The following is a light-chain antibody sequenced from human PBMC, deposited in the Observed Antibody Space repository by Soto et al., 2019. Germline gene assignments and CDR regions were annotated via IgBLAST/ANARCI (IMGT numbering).Light chain of an antibody. J-gene: IGKJ5*01. Sequence: EIVLTQSAGTLSLSPGETATLSCRASQAIGSTYLAWYQQKPGQAPRLLISGISRRAPGIPDRFSGDVSGTDFTLTISRLEPEDYSVYYCHQYDGSLITFGQGTRLEIK. V-gene: IGKV3-20*01. CDR1: QAIGSTY. CDR2: GIS. CDR3: HQYDGSLIT.